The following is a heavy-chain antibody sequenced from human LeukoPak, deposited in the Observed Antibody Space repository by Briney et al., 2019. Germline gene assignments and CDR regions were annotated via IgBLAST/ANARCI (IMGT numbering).Heavy chain of an antibody. V-gene: IGHV1-8*01. D-gene: IGHD3-10*01. Sequence: ASVKVSCKASGYTFTSYDINWVGQATGQGLEWMGWMNPNSGNTGYAQKFQGRVTMTRNTSISTAYMELSSLRSEDTAVYYCARGGGSGYGSGSYYLYNWFDPWGQGTLVTVSS. CDR3: ARGGGSGYGSGSYYLYNWFDP. J-gene: IGHJ5*02. CDR1: GYTFTSYD. CDR2: MNPNSGNT.